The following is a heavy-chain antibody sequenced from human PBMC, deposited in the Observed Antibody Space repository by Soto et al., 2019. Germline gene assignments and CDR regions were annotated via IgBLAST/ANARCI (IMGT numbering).Heavy chain of an antibody. V-gene: IGHV1-3*01. D-gene: IGHD3-16*01. Sequence: GASVKVSCKASGYTFTSYAMHWVRQAPGQRLEWMGWINAGNGNTKYSQKFQGRVTITRDTSASTAYMELSSLRSEDTAVYYCARQERRIMITFGGVSPPDYWGQGTLVTVSS. CDR2: INAGNGNT. CDR3: ARQERRIMITFGGVSPPDY. CDR1: GYTFTSYA. J-gene: IGHJ4*02.